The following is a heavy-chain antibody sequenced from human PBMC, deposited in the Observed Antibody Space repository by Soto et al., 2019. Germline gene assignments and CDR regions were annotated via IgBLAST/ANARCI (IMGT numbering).Heavy chain of an antibody. D-gene: IGHD4-17*01. J-gene: IGHJ6*02. CDR1: GFTFDDYA. Sequence: DVQLVESGGGLVRPGRSLRLSCAASGFTFDDYAMHWVRQAPGKGLEWVSGISWNSGSIGYAESVTGRFTISRDNAKKSLYLQMHSLRAEETALYYCAKSLRSSTTRLTRWHHYYGMDVWGQGTTVTVSS. V-gene: IGHV3-9*01. CDR2: ISWNSGSI. CDR3: AKSLRSSTTRLTRWHHYYGMDV.